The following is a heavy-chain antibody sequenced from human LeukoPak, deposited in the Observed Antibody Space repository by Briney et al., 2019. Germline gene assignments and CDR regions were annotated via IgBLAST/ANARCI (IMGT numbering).Heavy chain of an antibody. V-gene: IGHV4-59*01. CDR1: GGSISSYY. D-gene: IGHD2-15*01. CDR3: ASHLGYCSGGSCYFPPLFDY. Sequence: PSGTLSLTCTVSGGSISSYYWSWIRQPPGKGLEWIGYIYYSGSTNYNPSLKSRVTISVDTSKNQFSLKLSSVTAADTAVYYCASHLGYCSGGSCYFPPLFDYWGQGTLVTVSS. CDR2: IYYSGST. J-gene: IGHJ4*02.